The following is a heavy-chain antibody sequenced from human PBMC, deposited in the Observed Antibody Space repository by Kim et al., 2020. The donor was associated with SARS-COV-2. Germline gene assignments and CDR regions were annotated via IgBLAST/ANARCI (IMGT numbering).Heavy chain of an antibody. D-gene: IGHD5-18*01. CDR2: IYYSGST. V-gene: IGHV4-31*03. CDR3: ARERVDTAMDHYYGMDV. CDR1: GGSISSGGYY. J-gene: IGHJ6*02. Sequence: SETLSLTCTVSGGSISSGGYYWSWIRQHPGKGLEWIGYIYYSGSTYYNPSLKSRVTISVDTSKNQFSLKLSSVTAADTAVYYCARERVDTAMDHYYGMDVWGQGTTVTVSS.